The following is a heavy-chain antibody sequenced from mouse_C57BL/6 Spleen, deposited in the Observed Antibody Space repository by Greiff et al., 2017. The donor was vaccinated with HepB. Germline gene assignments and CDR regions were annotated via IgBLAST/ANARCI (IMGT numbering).Heavy chain of an antibody. CDR3: AVPYYSNYAWFAY. D-gene: IGHD2-5*01. Sequence: QVQLKESGPGLVQPSQSLSITCTVSGFSLTSYGVHWVRQSPGKGLEWLGVIWRGGSTDYNAAFMSRLSITKDNSKRQVFFKMNSLQADDTAIYYCAVPYYSNYAWFAYWGQGTLVTVSA. CDR1: GFSLTSYG. J-gene: IGHJ3*01. CDR2: IWRGGST. V-gene: IGHV2-5*01.